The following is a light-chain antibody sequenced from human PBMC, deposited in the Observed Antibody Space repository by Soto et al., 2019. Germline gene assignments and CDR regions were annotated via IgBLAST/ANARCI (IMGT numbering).Light chain of an antibody. V-gene: IGKV3-20*01. J-gene: IGKJ1*01. CDR2: AGS. CDR3: QQYGATPRT. Sequence: EIVLTQSPVTLSLSVGERATLSCRASYSVSEYYLAWYQQKPGQAPSLLIYAGSRRATGIPDRFSGSGSGTDFTLTISRLEPEDFAVYYCQQYGATPRTFGQGTKVDIK. CDR1: YSVSEYY.